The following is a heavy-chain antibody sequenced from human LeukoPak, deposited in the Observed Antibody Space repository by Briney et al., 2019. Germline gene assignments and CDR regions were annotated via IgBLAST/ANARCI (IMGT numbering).Heavy chain of an antibody. Sequence: PGGSLRLSCTASGFTFSSYGMHWVRQAPGKGLEWVAYIRYDGSFKDYADSVKGRFTISRDNSKNTLYLQMNSLRAEDTAVYYCARDTIPVLGINTLTDSSGPPSGDGGYWGQGTLVTVSS. CDR1: GFTFSSYG. CDR2: IRYDGSFK. CDR3: ARDTIPVLGINTLTDSSGPPSGDGGY. J-gene: IGHJ4*02. D-gene: IGHD3-22*01. V-gene: IGHV3-30*02.